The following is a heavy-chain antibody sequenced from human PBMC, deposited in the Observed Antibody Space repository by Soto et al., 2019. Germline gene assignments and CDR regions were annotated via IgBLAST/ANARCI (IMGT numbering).Heavy chain of an antibody. CDR3: ARAFCGGDCYTHAFDF. Sequence: ASVKVSCKASGYTFTGYYMHWVRQAPGQGLEWMGWINPNSGGTNYAQKFQGWVTMTRDTSISTAYMELSRLRSDDTAVYYCARAFCGGDCYTHAFDFWGPGTMVTVSS. CDR2: INPNSGGT. V-gene: IGHV1-2*04. J-gene: IGHJ3*01. D-gene: IGHD2-21*02. CDR1: GYTFTGYY.